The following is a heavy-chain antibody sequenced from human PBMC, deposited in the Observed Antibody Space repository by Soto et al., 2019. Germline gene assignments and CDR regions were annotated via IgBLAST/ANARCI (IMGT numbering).Heavy chain of an antibody. Sequence: GGSLRLSCAASGFTFSSYAMSRVRQAPGKGLEWVSAMSGSGGSTYYADSVKGRFTISRDNSKNTLYLQMNSLRAEDTAVYYCAKETHYYGSGSDAFDIWGQGTMVTVSS. J-gene: IGHJ3*02. CDR2: MSGSGGST. D-gene: IGHD3-10*01. V-gene: IGHV3-23*01. CDR3: AKETHYYGSGSDAFDI. CDR1: GFTFSSYA.